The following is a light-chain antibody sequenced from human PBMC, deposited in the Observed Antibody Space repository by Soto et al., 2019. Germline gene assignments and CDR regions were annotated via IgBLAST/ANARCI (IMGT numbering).Light chain of an antibody. J-gene: IGKJ1*01. V-gene: IGKV3-20*01. Sequence: EIVLTQSPGTLSLSPGERATLSCRASQSVSSSYLAWYQQKPGQAPRLLIYGASSRATGIPDRFSGSGSGTDFTLTISSLEPEDFAVYYCQQYGSSPPTFGHGTKVESK. CDR1: QSVSSSY. CDR2: GAS. CDR3: QQYGSSPPT.